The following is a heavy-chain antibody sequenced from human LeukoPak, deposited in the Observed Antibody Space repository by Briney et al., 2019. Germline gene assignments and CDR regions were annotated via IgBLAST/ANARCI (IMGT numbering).Heavy chain of an antibody. CDR2: ISSSSSYI. CDR3: ARSLGYCSSTSCYGPRMDV. Sequence: GGSLRLSCAASGFTFSSYSMNWVRQAPGKGLEWVSSISSSSSYIYYADSVKGRFTISRDNAKNSLYLQMNSLRAEDTAVYYCARSLGYCSSTSCYGPRMDVWGKGTTVTVSS. D-gene: IGHD2-2*01. CDR1: GFTFSSYS. V-gene: IGHV3-21*01. J-gene: IGHJ6*04.